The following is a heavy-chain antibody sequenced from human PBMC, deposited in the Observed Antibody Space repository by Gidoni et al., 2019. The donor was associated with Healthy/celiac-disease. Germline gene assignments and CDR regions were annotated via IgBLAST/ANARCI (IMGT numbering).Heavy chain of an antibody. D-gene: IGHD6-19*01. CDR3: AKVARIAVAGNWFDP. J-gene: IGHJ5*02. V-gene: IGHV3-23*01. CDR2: ISGSVGST. CDR1: VFTFCSYA. Sequence: EVQLLEYGGGLVQTGGSLRLSCDASVFTFCSYAMSWVRQPPGTGLGVVSAISGSVGSTYYADFVKGRFTLSRDNSKNTLYLQMNSLRAEDTAVYYCAKVARIAVAGNWFDPWGQGTLVTVSS.